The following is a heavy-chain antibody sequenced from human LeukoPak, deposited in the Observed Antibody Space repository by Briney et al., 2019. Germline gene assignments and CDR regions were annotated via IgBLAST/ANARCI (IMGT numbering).Heavy chain of an antibody. Sequence: PGGSLRLSCAASGFTFSSYGMHWVRQAPGKGLEWVAFIHYDGPEKYYGDSVKGRFTISRDNSKNTVYLQMNSLRAEDTAVYYCAKDVVGHQWVENYWGQGTLVTVSS. V-gene: IGHV3-30*02. D-gene: IGHD2-2*01. CDR2: IHYDGPEK. CDR1: GFTFSSYG. J-gene: IGHJ4*02. CDR3: AKDVVGHQWVENY.